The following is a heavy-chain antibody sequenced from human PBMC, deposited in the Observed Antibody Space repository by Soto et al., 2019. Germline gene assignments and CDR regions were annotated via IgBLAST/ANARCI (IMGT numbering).Heavy chain of an antibody. CDR1: GFTFSSYG. J-gene: IGHJ3*02. CDR2: ISYDGSNK. CDR3: AKLSDYGGKGQHI. Sequence: QVQQVESGGGVVQPGRSLRLSCAASGFTFSSYGMHWVRQAPGKGLEWVAVISYDGSNKYYADSVKGRFTISRDNSKNTLYLQMNSLRAEDTAVYYCAKLSDYGGKGQHIWGQGTMVTVSS. V-gene: IGHV3-30*18. D-gene: IGHD4-17*01.